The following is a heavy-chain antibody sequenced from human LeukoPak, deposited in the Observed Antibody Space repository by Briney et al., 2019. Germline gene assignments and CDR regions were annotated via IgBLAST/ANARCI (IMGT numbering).Heavy chain of an antibody. CDR1: GFTFSSYG. J-gene: IGHJ4*02. CDR3: AKAIAAAGLDY. D-gene: IGHD6-13*01. Sequence: PGRSLRLSCAASGFTFSSYGMHWVRQAPGKGLEWVAVISYDGSNKYYADSVKGRFTISRDNFKNTLYLQMNSLRAEDTAVYYCAKAIAAAGLDYWGQGTLVTVSS. CDR2: ISYDGSNK. V-gene: IGHV3-30*18.